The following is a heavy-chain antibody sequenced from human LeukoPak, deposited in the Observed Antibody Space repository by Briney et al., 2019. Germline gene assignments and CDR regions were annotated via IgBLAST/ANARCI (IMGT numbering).Heavy chain of an antibody. D-gene: IGHD4-17*01. Sequence: GVSLRLSCAASGFTFSDYYMRWMRQAPGKGREWVSYIISSSSYTNNADAVKGRFTNSRNNAKNSVYLQMNSLRAGDTAVYYCAKHSRVTPFDYWGEGTLVTVSS. V-gene: IGHV3-11*06. CDR2: IISSSSYT. CDR3: AKHSRVTPFDY. CDR1: GFTFSDYY. J-gene: IGHJ4*02.